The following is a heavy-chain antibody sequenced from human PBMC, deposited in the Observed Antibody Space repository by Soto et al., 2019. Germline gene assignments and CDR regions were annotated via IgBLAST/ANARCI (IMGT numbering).Heavy chain of an antibody. V-gene: IGHV3-30-3*01. Sequence: LRLSCAASGFTFSSYAMHWVRQAPGKGLEWVAVISYDGSNKYYADSVKGRFTISRDNSKNTLYLQMNSLRAEDTAVYYCSSGGATLFDYWGQGTLVTVSS. CDR1: GFTFSSYA. CDR3: SSGGATLFDY. D-gene: IGHD1-26*01. J-gene: IGHJ4*02. CDR2: ISYDGSNK.